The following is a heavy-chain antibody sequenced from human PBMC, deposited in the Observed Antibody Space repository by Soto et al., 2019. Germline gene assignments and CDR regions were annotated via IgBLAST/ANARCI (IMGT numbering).Heavy chain of an antibody. J-gene: IGHJ4*02. V-gene: IGHV4-59*08. D-gene: IGHD3-10*01. Sequence: WTWIRQPPGKGLEWIGFMYNSGSTHYNPSLKSRFTISLDTSKNQFSLNLRPVTAADPAVYYCASMGYHYGSGSYPLDYWGQGTLVTVSS. CDR2: MYNSGST. CDR3: ASMGYHYGSGSYPLDY.